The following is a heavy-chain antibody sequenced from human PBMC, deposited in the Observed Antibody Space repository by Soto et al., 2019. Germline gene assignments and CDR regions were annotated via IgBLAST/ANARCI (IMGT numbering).Heavy chain of an antibody. J-gene: IGHJ2*01. D-gene: IGHD3-16*01. V-gene: IGHV3-74*01. CDR2: INSDGSST. CDR3: ARDYARHWYFDL. Sequence: EVPVVESGGGLVQPGGSLRLSCAASGFTFSNYWMHWVRQAPGKGLVWVSRINSDGSSTSYADSVKGRFTISRDNAKNTLYLQMNSLRAEDTAVYYCARDYARHWYFDLWGRGTLVTVSS. CDR1: GFTFSNYW.